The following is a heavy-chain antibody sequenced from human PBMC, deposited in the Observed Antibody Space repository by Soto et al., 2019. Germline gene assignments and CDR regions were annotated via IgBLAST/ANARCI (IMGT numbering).Heavy chain of an antibody. CDR3: GRVTPGNNLYYSADLDF. J-gene: IGHJ6*02. CDR1: GFTFDTYG. Sequence: QVHLVESGGGVVQPGKSLRLSCVASGFTFDTYGIHWVRQAPGKGLQWVALISYGGSNTYYADSVRGRFTISRDNSKNNLSLQMNTLRPEDTGVYYCGRVTPGNNLYYSADLDFWGQGTSVTVSS. CDR2: ISYGGSNT. V-gene: IGHV3-30*04. D-gene: IGHD3-22*01.